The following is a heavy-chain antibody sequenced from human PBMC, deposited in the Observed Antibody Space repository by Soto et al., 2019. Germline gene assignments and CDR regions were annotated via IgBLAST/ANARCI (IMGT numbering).Heavy chain of an antibody. J-gene: IGHJ4*02. CDR3: ARFNYYDSSVPSFDY. D-gene: IGHD3-22*01. Sequence: PSETLSLTCAVSGDSIISGYYWAWIRQPPGKGLEWIGSIYHSGTTYYNPSLKSRVTISVDTSKNQFSLKLSSVTAADTAVYYCARFNYYDSSVPSFDYWGQGTLVTVSS. CDR2: IYHSGTT. CDR1: GDSIISGYY. V-gene: IGHV4-38-2*01.